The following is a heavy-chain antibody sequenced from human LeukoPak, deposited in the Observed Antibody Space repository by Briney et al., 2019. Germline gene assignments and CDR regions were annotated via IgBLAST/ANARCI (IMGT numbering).Heavy chain of an antibody. V-gene: IGHV1-69*04. CDR3: ARDWGYYYDSSGYPGRY. Sequence: SVKVSCKASGGTFSSYAISWVRQAPGQGLEWMGRIIPILGIANYAQKFQGRVTITADKSTSTAYMELSSLRSEDTAVYYCARDWGYYYDSSGYPGRYWGQGTLVTVSS. CDR2: IIPILGIA. D-gene: IGHD3-22*01. J-gene: IGHJ4*02. CDR1: GGTFSSYA.